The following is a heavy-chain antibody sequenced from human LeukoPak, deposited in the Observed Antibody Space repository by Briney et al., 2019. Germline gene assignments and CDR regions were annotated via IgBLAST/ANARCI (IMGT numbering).Heavy chain of an antibody. CDR1: GFTFGKYW. Sequence: GGSLRLSCVASGFTFGKYWMSWVRQAPGKGLEWVANIKLDGSEKNYVDSVKGRFTISRDNTKNSLYLQMNSLRAEDTAVFYCARDSPRVGATGGCDCWGQGTLVTVSS. J-gene: IGHJ4*02. CDR3: ARDSPRVGATGGCDC. V-gene: IGHV3-7*03. D-gene: IGHD1-26*01. CDR2: IKLDGSEK.